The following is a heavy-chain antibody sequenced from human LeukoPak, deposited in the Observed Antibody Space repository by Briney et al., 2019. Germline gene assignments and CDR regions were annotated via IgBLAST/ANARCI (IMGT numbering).Heavy chain of an antibody. Sequence: GGSLRLSCAASGFTFSSYGMHWVRQAPGKGLEGVAFIRYDGSNKYYADSVKGRFTISRDNSKNTLYLQMNSLRAEDTAVYYCAKALTTVTYFDYWGQGTLVTVSS. CDR1: GFTFSSYG. CDR2: IRYDGSNK. V-gene: IGHV3-30*02. CDR3: AKALTTVTYFDY. D-gene: IGHD4-17*01. J-gene: IGHJ4*02.